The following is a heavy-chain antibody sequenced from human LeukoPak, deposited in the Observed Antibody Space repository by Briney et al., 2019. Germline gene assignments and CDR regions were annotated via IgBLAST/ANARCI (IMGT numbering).Heavy chain of an antibody. CDR1: GGTFSSYA. CDR2: IIPILGMA. CDR3: AGPCSGGSCYSGGYYYGMDV. V-gene: IGHV1-69*04. J-gene: IGHJ6*04. D-gene: IGHD2-15*01. Sequence: ASVKVSCKASGGTFSSYAFIWVRQAPGQGLEWMGRIIPILGMANYAQKFQGRVTITADKSTSTAYMELSSLRSEDTAVYYCAGPCSGGSCYSGGYYYGMDVWGKGTTVTVSS.